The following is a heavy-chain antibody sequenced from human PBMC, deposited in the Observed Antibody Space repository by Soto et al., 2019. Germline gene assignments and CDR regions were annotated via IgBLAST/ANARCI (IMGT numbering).Heavy chain of an antibody. V-gene: IGHV4-4*09. D-gene: IGHD2-2*01. J-gene: IGHJ4*02. CDR2: IYDSGTT. CDR3: AKWVGVSIVVVPPTRGPDY. CDR1: GGSITGYY. Sequence: SETLSLTCTVSGGSITGYYWSWIRLPPGKGLEWIGYIYDSGTTTYNAALKSRVSISAETSKNQFSLNLRSVTAADTAIYYCAKWVGVSIVVVPPTRGPDYWGQGTLVTVSS.